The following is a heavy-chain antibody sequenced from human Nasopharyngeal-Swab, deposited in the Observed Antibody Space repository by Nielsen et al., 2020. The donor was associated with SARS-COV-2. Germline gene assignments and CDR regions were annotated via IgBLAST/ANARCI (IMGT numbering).Heavy chain of an antibody. Sequence: SETLSLTCTVSGGSISSYYWSWIRQPPGKGLEWIGYIYYSGSTNYNPSLKSRVTISVDTSKNQFSLKLSSVTAADMAVYYCARVAGPDWYFDLWGRGTLVTVSS. CDR1: GGSISSYY. CDR3: ARVAGPDWYFDL. CDR2: IYYSGST. J-gene: IGHJ2*01. D-gene: IGHD6-19*01. V-gene: IGHV4-59*01.